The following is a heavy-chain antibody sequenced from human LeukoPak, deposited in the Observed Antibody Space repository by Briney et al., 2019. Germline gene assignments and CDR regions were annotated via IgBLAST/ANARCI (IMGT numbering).Heavy chain of an antibody. CDR2: IYYNGST. CDR3: ARALAYCGGDCHLPDY. V-gene: IGHV4-59*01. J-gene: IGHJ4*02. D-gene: IGHD2-21*02. CDR1: GGSISSYY. Sequence: SETLSLTCTVSGGSISSYYWSWIRQPPGKGLEWIGYIYYNGSTNYNPSLKSRVTISVDTSKNQFSLKLSSVTAADTAMYYCARALAYCGGDCHLPDYWGQGTLVTVSS.